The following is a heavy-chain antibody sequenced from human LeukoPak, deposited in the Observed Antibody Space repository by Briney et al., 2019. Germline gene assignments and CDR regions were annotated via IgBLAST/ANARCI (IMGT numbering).Heavy chain of an antibody. Sequence: GGSLRLSCAASGFTFSTYWMSWVHQAPGKGLEWVANIKHDGSEKYYVDSVKGRFTISRDNAKNSVFLQMNSLRAEDTAVYYCARLDLAVAGFYGMDVWGQGTTVTVSS. V-gene: IGHV3-7*04. CDR1: GFTFSTYW. D-gene: IGHD6-19*01. CDR3: ARLDLAVAGFYGMDV. CDR2: IKHDGSEK. J-gene: IGHJ6*02.